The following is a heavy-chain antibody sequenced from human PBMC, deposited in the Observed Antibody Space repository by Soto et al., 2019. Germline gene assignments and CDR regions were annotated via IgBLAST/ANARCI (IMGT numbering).Heavy chain of an antibody. D-gene: IGHD3-10*01. CDR3: ARAGAGHFDS. J-gene: IGHJ4*02. V-gene: IGHV1-46*01. Sequence: QVQLVQSGAEVRKPGASVKVSCKASGYTFTTYNMHWVRQAPGQGLEWMGVINPSVGSTSYAQKFQGRVTMTRDTATSTVYMELSSLRSEDTAVDYCARAGAGHFDSWGQGPLVTVSS. CDR2: INPSVGST. CDR1: GYTFTTYN.